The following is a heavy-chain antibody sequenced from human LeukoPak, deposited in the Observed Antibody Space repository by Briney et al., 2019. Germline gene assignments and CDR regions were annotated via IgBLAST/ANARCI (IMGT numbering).Heavy chain of an antibody. V-gene: IGHV5-51*01. Sequence: GESQKISCKASGYSFTSYWIGWVRQMPGKGLEWMGIIYPGDSDTRYSPSCQGQVTISADKSISTAYLQWSSLKASDTAMYYCARPATYCSSTNCYDFVVEYWGQGTLVTVSS. D-gene: IGHD2-2*01. J-gene: IGHJ4*02. CDR2: IYPGDSDT. CDR3: ARPATYCSSTNCYDFVVEY. CDR1: GYSFTSYW.